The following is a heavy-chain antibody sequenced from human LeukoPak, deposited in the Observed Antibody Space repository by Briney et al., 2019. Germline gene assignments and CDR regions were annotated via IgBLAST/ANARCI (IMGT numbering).Heavy chain of an antibody. D-gene: IGHD3-3*01. CDR3: AKTGPPTIFGVVTIDY. CDR1: GFTFSSYA. J-gene: IGHJ4*02. CDR2: ISGSGGST. V-gene: IGHV3-23*01. Sequence: PGGSLRLSCAASGFTFSSYAMSWVRQAPGKGLEWVSGISGSGGSTYYADSVKGRFAISRDNSKNTLFLQMSSLRAEDTAVYYCAKTGPPTIFGVVTIDYWGQGTLVTVSS.